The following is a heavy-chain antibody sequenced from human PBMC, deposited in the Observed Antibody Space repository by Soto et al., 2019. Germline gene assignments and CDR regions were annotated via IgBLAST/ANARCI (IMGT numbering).Heavy chain of an antibody. CDR2: INQDGSEK. CDR3: ARVRRRDWEMLQMVTYFYYGMDV. V-gene: IGHV3-7*01. CDR1: GFTFTFYW. D-gene: IGHD1-26*01. J-gene: IGHJ6*02. Sequence: EVQLVESGGGLVQPRGSLRLSCAVSGFTFTFYWMAGVRQAPGKGLEWVANINQDGSEKYYVDSVKGRFTISRDDDKNSLYLQMNSLGAEDTAVYYCARVRRRDWEMLQMVTYFYYGMDVWGQGTTVTVSS.